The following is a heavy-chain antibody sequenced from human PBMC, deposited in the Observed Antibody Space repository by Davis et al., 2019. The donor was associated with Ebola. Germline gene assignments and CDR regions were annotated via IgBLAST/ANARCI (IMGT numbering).Heavy chain of an antibody. CDR3: ARGRRYSYGPPRY. D-gene: IGHD5-18*01. CDR1: GGSFSGYY. Sequence: SETLSLTCAVYGGSFSGYYWSWIRQPPGKGLEWIGEINHSGSTNYNPSLKSRVTISVDTSKNQFSLKLSSATAADTAVYYCARGRRYSYGPPRYWGQGTLVTVSS. CDR2: INHSGST. J-gene: IGHJ4*02. V-gene: IGHV4-34*01.